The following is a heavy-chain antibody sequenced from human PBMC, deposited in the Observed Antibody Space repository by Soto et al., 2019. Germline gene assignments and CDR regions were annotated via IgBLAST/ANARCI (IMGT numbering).Heavy chain of an antibody. CDR2: ISTYNGNT. CDR1: GYKFTTYG. J-gene: IGHJ6*02. D-gene: IGHD7-27*01. CDR3: ARGLGTNGLDV. V-gene: IGHV1-18*04. Sequence: QVQLLQSGAEVKKPRASVKVSCKASGYKFTTYGITWVRQAPGQGLEWLGGISTYNGNTDYAQNLQDRVTMTTETSTSTAYLEVRSLTSDDTAVYFCARGLGTNGLDVWGQGTTVTVSS.